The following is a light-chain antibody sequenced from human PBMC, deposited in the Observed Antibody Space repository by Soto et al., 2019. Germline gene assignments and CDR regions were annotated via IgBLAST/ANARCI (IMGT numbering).Light chain of an antibody. Sequence: DIQMTQSPSTLSASVGDRVTITCRASQSISSWLAWYQQKPGKAPKFLIYDASSLQTGVPSRFSGSGSGTDFTLTISYLQSDDFATYYCQHYNSYSEAFGQGTKVDIK. CDR3: QHYNSYSEA. V-gene: IGKV1-5*01. CDR1: QSISSW. J-gene: IGKJ1*01. CDR2: DAS.